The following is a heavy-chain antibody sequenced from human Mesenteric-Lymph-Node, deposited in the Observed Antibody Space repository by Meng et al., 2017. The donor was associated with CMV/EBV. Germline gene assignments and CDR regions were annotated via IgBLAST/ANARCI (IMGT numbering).Heavy chain of an antibody. V-gene: IGHV4-59*12. CDR1: GGSISSYY. CDR3: ARRSYFDY. J-gene: IGHJ4*02. Sequence: SETLSLTCTVSGGSISSYYWSWIRQPPGKGLEWIGNIYYSGNTNYNPSLKSRVTISVDTSKNQLALKLSSVTAADTAVYYCARRSYFDYWGRGTLVTVSS. CDR2: IYYSGNT. D-gene: IGHD3-10*01.